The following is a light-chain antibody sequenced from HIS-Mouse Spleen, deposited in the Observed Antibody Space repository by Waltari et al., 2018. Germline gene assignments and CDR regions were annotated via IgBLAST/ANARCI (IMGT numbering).Light chain of an antibody. CDR1: SSDVGGYNY. CDR2: EVS. V-gene: IGLV2-14*01. J-gene: IGLJ3*02. Sequence: QSALTQPASVSGSPGQSITISCTVTSSDVGGYNYVSWYQQHPGKAPKLMIYEVSNRPSGVSSRFSASKSGNTASLTISGLQAEDEADYYCSSYTSSSSWVFGGGTKLTVL. CDR3: SSYTSSSSWV.